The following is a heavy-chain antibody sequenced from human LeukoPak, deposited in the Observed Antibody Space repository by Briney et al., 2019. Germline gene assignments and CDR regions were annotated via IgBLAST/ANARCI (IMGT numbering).Heavy chain of an antibody. D-gene: IGHD3-3*01. CDR1: GSTFSDYS. Sequence: GGSLRLSCAASGSTFSDYSMNWVRQAPGKGLEWVSSISISSNYIYYPDSLKGRFTISRDNAKNSLYLQINSLRAEDTAVYYCARGSRLGVVGRDAFDIWGQGTMVTVSS. V-gene: IGHV3-21*01. CDR3: ARGSRLGVVGRDAFDI. J-gene: IGHJ3*02. CDR2: ISISSNYI.